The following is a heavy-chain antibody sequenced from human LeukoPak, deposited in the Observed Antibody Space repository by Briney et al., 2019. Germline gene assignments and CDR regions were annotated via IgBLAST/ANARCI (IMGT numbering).Heavy chain of an antibody. CDR1: GFTFSNYG. CDR3: AELGITMIGGV. V-gene: IGHV3-23*01. Sequence: PGGSLRLSCVASGFTFSNYGMSWVRQAPGKGLEWVSAISGSGVRTHYADSVRGRFTISRDNAKNSLYLQMNSLRAEDTAVYYCAELGITMIGGVWGKGTTVTISS. CDR2: ISGSGVRT. D-gene: IGHD3-10*02. J-gene: IGHJ6*04.